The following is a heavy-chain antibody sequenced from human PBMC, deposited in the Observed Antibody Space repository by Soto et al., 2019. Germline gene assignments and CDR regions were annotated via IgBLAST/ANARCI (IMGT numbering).Heavy chain of an antibody. CDR2: IFDSGIT. V-gene: IGHV4-30-4*01. J-gene: IGHJ6*03. CDR1: GGSIRSGGYY. D-gene: IGHD6-19*01. Sequence: SETLSLTCTVSGGSIRSGGYYWSWIRQHPGKGLEWIGYIFDSGITYYNPSLKSRVTISVDTSKNQFSLKLSSVTAADTAVYYCARHLAVAGTTHIGGNEGYYYYYMDVWGKGTTVTVS. CDR3: ARHLAVAGTTHIGGNEGYYYYYMDV.